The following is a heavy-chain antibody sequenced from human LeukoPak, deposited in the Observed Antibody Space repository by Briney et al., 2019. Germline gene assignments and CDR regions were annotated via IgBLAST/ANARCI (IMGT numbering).Heavy chain of an antibody. V-gene: IGHV3-21*01. D-gene: IGHD3-16*01. CDR2: ISSSGNYL. Sequence: GGSLRLSCVASGFSFSSHPMNWVRQAPGKGLEWVASISSSGNYLYYADSFKGRFTISRDTAKNSLYLQMNILRVEDTAVYYCARPETEGEISGAWGYWGQGTLVTVSS. CDR1: GFSFSSHP. CDR3: ARPETEGEISGAWGY. J-gene: IGHJ4*02.